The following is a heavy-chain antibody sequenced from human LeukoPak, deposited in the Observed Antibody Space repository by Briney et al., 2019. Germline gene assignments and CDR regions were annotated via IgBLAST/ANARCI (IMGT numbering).Heavy chain of an antibody. J-gene: IGHJ6*03. CDR2: ISSSSSYI. D-gene: IGHD5-24*01. CDR1: GFTFSSYS. V-gene: IGHV3-21*01. Sequence: GGSLRLSCAASGFTFSSYSMNWVRQAPGKGLEWVSSISSSSSYIYYADSVKGRFTISRDNAKNSLYLQMNSLRAEDTAVYYCARGSREMGRTTDEDYYYYMDVWGKGTTVTVSS. CDR3: ARGSREMGRTTDEDYYYYMDV.